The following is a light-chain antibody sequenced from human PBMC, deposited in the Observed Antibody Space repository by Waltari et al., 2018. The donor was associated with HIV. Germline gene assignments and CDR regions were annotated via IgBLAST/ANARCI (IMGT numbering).Light chain of an antibody. CDR1: QSVSSSY. Sequence: EIVLTQSPGTLSLSPGERGPLPCRASQSVSSSYLAWYQQKPGQAPRLLIYGASSRATGIPDRFSGSGSGTDFTLSISGLEPEDFAVYYCQHFGSSHLTFGGGTKVEIK. CDR3: QHFGSSHLT. V-gene: IGKV3-20*01. J-gene: IGKJ4*01. CDR2: GAS.